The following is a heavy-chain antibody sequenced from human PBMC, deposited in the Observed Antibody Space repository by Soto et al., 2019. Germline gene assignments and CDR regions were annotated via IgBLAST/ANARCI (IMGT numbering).Heavy chain of an antibody. Sequence: QVQLVQSGAEVKKPGASVKVSFKASGYTFTSYAMHWVRQAPGQRLEWMGWINAGNGNTKYSQNFQGRVTITRDTSASTAYMEPSSLRSEDTAVYYCARSIRLAGDYWGQGTLVTVSS. CDR3: ARSIRLAGDY. CDR1: GYTFTSYA. J-gene: IGHJ4*02. V-gene: IGHV1-3*01. CDR2: INAGNGNT.